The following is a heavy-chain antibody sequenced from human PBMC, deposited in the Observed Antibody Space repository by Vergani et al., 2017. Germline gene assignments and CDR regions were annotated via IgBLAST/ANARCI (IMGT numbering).Heavy chain of an antibody. CDR2: IYPGDSDN. CDR1: GYSFTSYW. CDR3: ARTYSTPAGYNWFDP. D-gene: IGHD6-13*01. J-gene: IGHJ5*02. V-gene: IGHV5-51*01. Sequence: EVQLVQSGAEVKKPGESLKISCKGSGYSFTSYWIGWVRQMPGKGLEWMGIIYPGDSDNRYSPSFQGHVTSSADKSTSTAYLPWSSLKASDTAMYYCARTYSTPAGYNWFDPWGQGTLVTVSS.